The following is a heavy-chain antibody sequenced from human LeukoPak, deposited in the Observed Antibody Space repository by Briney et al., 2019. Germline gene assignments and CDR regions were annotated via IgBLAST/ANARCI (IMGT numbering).Heavy chain of an antibody. J-gene: IGHJ5*02. Sequence: SETLSLTCSVSGGSIRSSSYYWSWIRQPPGKGLEWIGEINHSGSTNYNPSLKSRVTISVDTSKNQFSLKLSSVTAADTAVYYCARGYGSGSYYIHNWFDPWGQGTLVTVSS. CDR2: INHSGST. CDR3: ARGYGSGSYYIHNWFDP. CDR1: GGSIRSSSYY. D-gene: IGHD3-10*01. V-gene: IGHV4-39*07.